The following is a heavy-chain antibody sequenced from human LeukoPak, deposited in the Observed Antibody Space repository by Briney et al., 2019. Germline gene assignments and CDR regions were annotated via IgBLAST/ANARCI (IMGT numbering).Heavy chain of an antibody. V-gene: IGHV3-9*01. CDR3: AKGEMATKGFDY. CDR1: GFTFDDYA. CDR2: ISWNSGSI. D-gene: IGHD5-24*01. Sequence: GGSLRPSCAASGFTFDDYAMHWVRQAPGKGLEWVSGISWNSGSIGYADSVKGRFTISRDNAKNSLYLQMNSLRAEDTALYYCAKGEMATKGFDYWGQGTLVTVSS. J-gene: IGHJ4*02.